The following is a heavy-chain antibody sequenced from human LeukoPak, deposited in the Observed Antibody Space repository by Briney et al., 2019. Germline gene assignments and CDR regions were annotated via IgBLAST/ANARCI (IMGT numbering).Heavy chain of an antibody. CDR2: INHSGST. J-gene: IGHJ5*02. Sequence: SETLSLTCAVYGGSFSGYYWSWIRQPPGKGLEWIGEINHSGSTNYNPSLKSRVTISVDTSKNQFSLKLSSVTAADTAVYYCARGESSSWSVIGYWFDPWGQGTLVTVSS. CDR3: ARGESSSWSVIGYWFDP. D-gene: IGHD6-13*01. CDR1: GGSFSGYY. V-gene: IGHV4-34*01.